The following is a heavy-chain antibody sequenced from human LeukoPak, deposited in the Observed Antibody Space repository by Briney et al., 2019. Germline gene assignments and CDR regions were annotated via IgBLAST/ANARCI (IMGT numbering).Heavy chain of an antibody. D-gene: IGHD4-17*01. J-gene: IGHJ4*02. CDR1: GGSISSYY. CDR2: IYYSGST. Sequence: SETLSLTCTVSGGSISSYYWSWIRQHPGKGLEWIGYIYYSGSTYYNPSLKSRVTISVDTSKNQFSLKLSSVTAADTAVYYCARVGLGYGDYLDYWGQGTLVTVSS. V-gene: IGHV4-59*06. CDR3: ARVGLGYGDYLDY.